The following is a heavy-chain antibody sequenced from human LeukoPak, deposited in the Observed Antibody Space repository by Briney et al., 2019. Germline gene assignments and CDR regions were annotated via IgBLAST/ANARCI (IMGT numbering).Heavy chain of an antibody. CDR1: GFTFSSYS. D-gene: IGHD3-10*01. CDR2: ISSSSSYI. J-gene: IGHJ4*02. Sequence: GGSLRLSCAASGFTFSSYSMNWVRQAPGKGLEWVSSISSSSSYIYYADSVKGRFTISRDNAKNSLYLQMNSLRAEDTAVYYCAKGGRMVRGAIIDYWGQETLVTVSS. V-gene: IGHV3-21*01. CDR3: AKGGRMVRGAIIDY.